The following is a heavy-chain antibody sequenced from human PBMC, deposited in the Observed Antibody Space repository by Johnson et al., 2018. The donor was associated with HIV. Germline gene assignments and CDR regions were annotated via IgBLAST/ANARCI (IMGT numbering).Heavy chain of an antibody. CDR3: AREMAATNAWALDI. CDR2: ISYDGSNK. V-gene: IGHV3-30*03. D-gene: IGHD5-24*01. J-gene: IGHJ3*02. CDR1: TFTFRNYW. Sequence: QVQLVESGGGVVKPGGSLRLSCAASTFTFRNYWMSWVRQAPGKGLEWVAVISYDGSNKYFADSVKGRFTISRDNSKNSLYLQMNSLRAEDTAVYYCAREMAATNAWALDIWGQGTMVTVSS.